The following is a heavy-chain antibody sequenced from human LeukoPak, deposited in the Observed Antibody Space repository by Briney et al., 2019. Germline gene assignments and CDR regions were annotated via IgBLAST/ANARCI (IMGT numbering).Heavy chain of an antibody. CDR1: GFTFSSYG. D-gene: IGHD6-13*01. CDR2: IRYDGSNK. J-gene: IGHJ5*02. Sequence: GGSLRLSCAASGFTFSSYGMHWVRQAPGKGLEWVAFIRYDGSNKYYADSVKGRFTISRDNSKNTLYLQMNSLRAEDTAVYYCAKDSVPSSWHMLGNNWFDPWGQGTLVAVSS. V-gene: IGHV3-30*02. CDR3: AKDSVPSSWHMLGNNWFDP.